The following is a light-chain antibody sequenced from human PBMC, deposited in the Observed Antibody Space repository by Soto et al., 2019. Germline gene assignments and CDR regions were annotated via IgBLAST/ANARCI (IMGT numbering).Light chain of an antibody. V-gene: IGKV1-39*01. CDR3: QQSYITPFS. CDR2: AAS. J-gene: IGKJ3*01. Sequence: DIQMTQSPSSLSASVGDRVTITFRTSQSISSCLSWYQQKPGKAPNILIYAASSLQSGVPSRFSCSGSGTDITLTISGLQAEDFATYYCQQSYITPFSFGPGTKVDIK. CDR1: QSISSC.